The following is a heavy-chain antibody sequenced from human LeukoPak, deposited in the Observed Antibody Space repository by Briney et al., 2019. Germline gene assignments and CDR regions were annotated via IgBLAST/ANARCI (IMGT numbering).Heavy chain of an antibody. CDR1: GYTFTSYD. V-gene: IGHV1-8*01. J-gene: IGHJ6*03. CDR2: MNPNSGNT. Sequence: ASVKVSCKASGYTFTSYDINWVRQATGQGLEWMGWMNPNSGNTGYAQKFQGRVTMTRNTSISTAYMELSSLRSEDTAVYYCARACRAARPAVYYYYYMDVWGKGTTVTVSS. CDR3: ARACRAARPAVYYYYYMDV. D-gene: IGHD6-6*01.